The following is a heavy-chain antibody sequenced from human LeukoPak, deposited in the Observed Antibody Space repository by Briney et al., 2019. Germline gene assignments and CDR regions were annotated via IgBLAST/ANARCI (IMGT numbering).Heavy chain of an antibody. CDR1: GGSFSGYY. J-gene: IGHJ4*02. V-gene: IGHV3-23*01. Sequence: ETLSLTCAVYGGSFSGYYWSWIRQPPGKGLEWVSAISGSGGSTYYADSVKGRFTISRDNSKNTLYLQMNSLRAEDTAVYYCAKGGTYYYDSSGYYPLDYFDYWGQGTLVTVSS. D-gene: IGHD3-22*01. CDR3: AKGGTYYYDSSGYYPLDYFDY. CDR2: ISGSGGST.